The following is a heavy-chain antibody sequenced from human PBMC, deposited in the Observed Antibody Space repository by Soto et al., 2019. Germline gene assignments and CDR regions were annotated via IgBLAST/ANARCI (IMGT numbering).Heavy chain of an antibody. CDR1: GGTFSSYA. Sequence: QVQLVQSGAEVKKPGSSVNVSCKASGGTFSSYAISWVRQAPGQGLEWMGGIIPIFGTANYAQKFEGRVTITADESTSTAYMELSSLRSEDTAVYYCARDPRSPVHYYYGMDVWGQGTTVTVSS. CDR2: IIPIFGTA. V-gene: IGHV1-69*01. J-gene: IGHJ6*02. CDR3: ARDPRSPVHYYYGMDV.